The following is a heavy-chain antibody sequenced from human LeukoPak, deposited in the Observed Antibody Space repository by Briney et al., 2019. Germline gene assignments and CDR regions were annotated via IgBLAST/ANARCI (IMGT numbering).Heavy chain of an antibody. V-gene: IGHV1-69*05. D-gene: IGHD3-3*01. Sequence: SVKVSFKASGGPFSSYAISWVRQAPGQGLEWMGGIIPIFGTANYAQKFQGRVTITTDESTSTAYMELSSLRSEDTAVYYCATESTYYDFWSGYYKDYYYYMDVWGKGTTVTVSS. CDR1: GGPFSSYA. CDR3: ATESTYYDFWSGYYKDYYYYMDV. CDR2: IIPIFGTA. J-gene: IGHJ6*03.